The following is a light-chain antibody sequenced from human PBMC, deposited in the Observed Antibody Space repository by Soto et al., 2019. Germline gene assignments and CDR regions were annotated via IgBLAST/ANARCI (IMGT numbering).Light chain of an antibody. CDR3: AAWDGSLKGVV. CDR1: SSNIGSNT. Sequence: QSVLTQPPSASGTPGQRVTLSCSGSSSNIGSNTVNWYQQFPGTAPKLLMYNNNQRPSGVPDRFSGSKSGTSASLATSGLQSEDEADYYCAAWDGSLKGVVFGGGTKLTVL. J-gene: IGLJ2*01. V-gene: IGLV1-44*01. CDR2: NNN.